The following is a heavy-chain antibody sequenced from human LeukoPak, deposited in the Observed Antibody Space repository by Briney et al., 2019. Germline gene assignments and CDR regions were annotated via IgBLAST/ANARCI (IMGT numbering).Heavy chain of an antibody. CDR1: GFTFSGSA. CDR2: IDKKDNLYAT. V-gene: IGHV3-73*01. D-gene: IGHD2-15*01. J-gene: IGHJ5*02. Sequence: PGGSLRLSCAASGFTFSGSAVHWVRQSSGKGLEWVGHIDKKDNLYATAYAESVKGRFTISRDDSKDTAFLHMDSPKTEDTALYYCTRDRGTYNWFGPWGQGTLVTVSS. CDR3: TRDRGTYNWFGP.